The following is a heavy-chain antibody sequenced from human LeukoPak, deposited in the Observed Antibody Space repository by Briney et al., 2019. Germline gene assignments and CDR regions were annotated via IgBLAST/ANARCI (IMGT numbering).Heavy chain of an antibody. J-gene: IGHJ4*02. CDR2: FKSKTDGGTT. Sequence: GGSLRLPLSPPGFPFINACRNRVRQAPGKGLDGFARFKSKTDGGTTDYAPPVKGRFTISRDDSKNTLYLQMNRLKTEHTAVYYCTTDLYCSGGSCYTYWGQPSLVTVP. D-gene: IGHD2-15*01. CDR1: GFPFINAC. CDR3: TTDLYCSGGSCYTY. V-gene: IGHV3-15*01.